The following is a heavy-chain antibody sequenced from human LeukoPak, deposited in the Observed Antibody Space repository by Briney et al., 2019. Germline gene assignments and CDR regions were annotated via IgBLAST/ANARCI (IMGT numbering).Heavy chain of an antibody. CDR2: IIPIFGTA. CDR1: GGTFSSYA. V-gene: IGHV1-69*05. Sequence: GGSVKVSCKASGGTFSSYAISWVRQAPGQGLEWMGRIIPIFGTANYAQKFQGRVTITTDESTSTAYMELSSLRSEDTAVYYCARVGRSIAARYYFDYWGQGTLVTVSS. CDR3: ARVGRSIAARYYFDY. J-gene: IGHJ4*02. D-gene: IGHD6-6*01.